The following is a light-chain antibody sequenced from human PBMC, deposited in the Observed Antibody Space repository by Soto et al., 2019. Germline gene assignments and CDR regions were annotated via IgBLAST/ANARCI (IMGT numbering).Light chain of an antibody. Sequence: QSALTQPASVFGSPGQSITISCNGTSSDVGSYNLVSWYQQHPGKAPKLMIYEGSKRPSGVSNRFSGSKSGNTASLTISGLQAEDEADYYCCSYAGSSTLVFGGGTKVTVL. CDR2: EGS. J-gene: IGLJ3*02. CDR3: CSYAGSSTLV. V-gene: IGLV2-23*01. CDR1: SSDVGSYNL.